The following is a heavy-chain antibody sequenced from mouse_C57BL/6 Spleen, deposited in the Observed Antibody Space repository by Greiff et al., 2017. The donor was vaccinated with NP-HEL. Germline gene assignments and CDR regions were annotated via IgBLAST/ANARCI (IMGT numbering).Heavy chain of an antibody. Sequence: VQLQQSGAELVKPGASVKISCKASGYAFSSYWMNWVKQRPGQGLEWIGMIHPNSGSTNYNEKFKSKATLTVDKSSSTAYMQLSSLTSEDSAVYYCAPSPGHSYWGQGTTLTVSS. V-gene: IGHV1-64*01. CDR1: GYAFSSYW. CDR2: IHPNSGST. J-gene: IGHJ2*01. D-gene: IGHD2-10*02. CDR3: APSPGHSY.